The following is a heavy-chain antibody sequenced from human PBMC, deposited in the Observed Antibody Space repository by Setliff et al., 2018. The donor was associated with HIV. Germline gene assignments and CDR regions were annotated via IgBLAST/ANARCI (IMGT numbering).Heavy chain of an antibody. D-gene: IGHD2-21*01. V-gene: IGHV3-15*01. CDR1: GFTFTNAW. CDR2: IKRKTVGGAT. J-gene: IGHJ5*01. Sequence: GGSLRLSCAASGFTFTNAWMSWVRQGPGKGLEWVGRIKRKTVGGATDYAAPVNGRFTISRDDSKNTLYLQMSSLKIEDTAVYYCTMEDCGGGNCYESWGQGTLVTVSS. CDR3: TMEDCGGGNCYES.